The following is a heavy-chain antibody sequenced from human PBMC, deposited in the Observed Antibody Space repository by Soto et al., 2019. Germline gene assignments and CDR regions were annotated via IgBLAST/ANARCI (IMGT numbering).Heavy chain of an antibody. J-gene: IGHJ3*02. CDR3: AREAGYCSTTSCYRRAFDT. V-gene: IGHV3-74*01. D-gene: IGHD2-2*01. Sequence: EAQLVESGGDLVQPGGSLRLSCAASGFTFTGHWMHWVRQVPGKGLVWVARINTEGDSTNYADSVKGRFTISRDSATNTVYLQMNGLGVDDTSVYFCAREAGYCSTTSCYRRAFDTWGQGTMVTVSS. CDR2: INTEGDST. CDR1: GFTFTGHW.